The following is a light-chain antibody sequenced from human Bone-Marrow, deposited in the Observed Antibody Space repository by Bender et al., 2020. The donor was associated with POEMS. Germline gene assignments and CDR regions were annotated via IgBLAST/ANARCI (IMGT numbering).Light chain of an antibody. J-gene: IGLJ3*02. V-gene: IGLV1-44*01. Sequence: QSVLTQPPSASGPPGQRVTISCSGSSSNIGTNPVNWYQQLPGTAPKLLIYINSNRPSGVSDRFSASKSGTSASLAITGLQAEDEGDYYCQSYDSSLTGSGVFGGGTKLTVL. CDR1: SSNIGTNP. CDR2: INS. CDR3: QSYDSSLTGSGV.